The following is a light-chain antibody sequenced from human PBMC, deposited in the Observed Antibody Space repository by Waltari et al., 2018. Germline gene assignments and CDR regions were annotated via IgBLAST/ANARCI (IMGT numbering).Light chain of an antibody. J-gene: IGLJ2*01. CDR3: SSYTSSSTVV. V-gene: IGLV2-18*02. Sequence: QSALTQPPPVSGSPGQSVTIPCTGTSSDVGSYNRFSWYQQPPGTAPKLIIYYVSSRPSGVPDRFSSSKSGNTASLTISGLQAEDEADYYCSSYTSSSTVVFGGGTKLTVL. CDR1: SSDVGSYNR. CDR2: YVS.